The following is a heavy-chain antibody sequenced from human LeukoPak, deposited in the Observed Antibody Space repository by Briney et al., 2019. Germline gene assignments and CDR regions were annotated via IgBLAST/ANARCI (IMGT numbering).Heavy chain of an antibody. CDR3: ARDKRHSYGRYFAH. J-gene: IGHJ4*02. CDR2: MQSTGNS. D-gene: IGHD5-18*01. V-gene: IGHV4-59*01. CDR1: GDSINPYH. Sequence: SDTLSLTCSVSGDSINPYHWNWIRKPPGKGLEWIGYMQSTGNSKYNPSLKGRATMSVDTSKNQVVLNLSSVTAADTAVYYFARDKRHSYGRYFAHWGQGMLVTVSS.